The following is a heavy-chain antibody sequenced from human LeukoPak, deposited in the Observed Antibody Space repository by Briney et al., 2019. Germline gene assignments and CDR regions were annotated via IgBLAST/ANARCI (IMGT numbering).Heavy chain of an antibody. CDR1: GGSISSYY. V-gene: IGHV4-4*07. CDR3: ARITSTVVTPADY. Sequence: SETLSLTCTVSGGSISSYYWSWIRQPAGKGLEWIGSIYHSGSTYYNPSLKSRVTISVDTSKNQFSLKLRSVTAADTAVYYCARITSTVVTPADYWGQGTLVTVSS. CDR2: IYHSGST. D-gene: IGHD4-23*01. J-gene: IGHJ4*02.